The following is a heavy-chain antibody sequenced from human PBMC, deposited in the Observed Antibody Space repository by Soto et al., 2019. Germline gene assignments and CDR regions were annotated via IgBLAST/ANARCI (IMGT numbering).Heavy chain of an antibody. Sequence: SETLSLTCAVYGGSFNGYYWSSVRQPSGKGLEWIGEINHSGSTNYNPSLKSRVTISVDTSKNQFSLKLSSVTAADTAVYYCASRRGYCSGGSCYSVWFDPWGQGTLVT. CDR3: ASRRGYCSGGSCYSVWFDP. CDR2: INHSGST. CDR1: GGSFNGYY. V-gene: IGHV4-34*01. D-gene: IGHD2-15*01. J-gene: IGHJ5*02.